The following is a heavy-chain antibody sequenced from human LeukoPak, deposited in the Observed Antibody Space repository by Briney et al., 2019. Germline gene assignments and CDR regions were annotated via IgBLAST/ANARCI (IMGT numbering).Heavy chain of an antibody. CDR1: GGSISSYY. V-gene: IGHV4-4*09. CDR2: VYTSGST. Sequence: SETLSLTCTVSGGSISSYYWSWIRQPPGKGLEWIGYVYTSGSTNYNPSLKSRVTISVDTSKNQFSLKLSSVTAADTAVYYCARAELLNWFDPWGQGTLATVSS. J-gene: IGHJ5*02. CDR3: ARAELLNWFDP. D-gene: IGHD1-26*01.